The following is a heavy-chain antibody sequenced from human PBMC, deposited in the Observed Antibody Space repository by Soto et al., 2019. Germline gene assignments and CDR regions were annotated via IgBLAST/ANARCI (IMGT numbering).Heavy chain of an antibody. CDR3: AKEVWSGPMVV. CDR2: ISYDGSNK. D-gene: IGHD3-3*01. CDR1: GFTFSSYG. Sequence: QVQLVESGGGVVQPGRSLRLSCAASGFTFSSYGMHWVRQAPGKGLEWVAVISYDGSNKNYADSVKGRFTISRDNSKNTQYLQMNSLRAEDTAVYYCAKEVWSGPMVVWGQRTTVTVSS. J-gene: IGHJ6*02. V-gene: IGHV3-30*18.